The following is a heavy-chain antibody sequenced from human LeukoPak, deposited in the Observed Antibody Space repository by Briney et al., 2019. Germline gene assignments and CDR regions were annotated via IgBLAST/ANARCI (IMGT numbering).Heavy chain of an antibody. V-gene: IGHV4-4*07. CDR2: ISTTEIT. CDR3: AREDSASGRGLGS. D-gene: IGHD3-10*01. Sequence: SETLSLTCTVSGGSISSYFWTWIRQPAGKGLEWIGRISTTEITHYSPSLKNRVNMSVDTSKNQFSLKMTSVTAADTAIYYCAREDSASGRGLGSWGQGTLVTVSS. CDR1: GGSISSYF. J-gene: IGHJ5*02.